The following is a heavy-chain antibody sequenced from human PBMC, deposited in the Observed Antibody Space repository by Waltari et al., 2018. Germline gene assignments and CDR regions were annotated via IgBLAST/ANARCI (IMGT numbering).Heavy chain of an antibody. CDR2: INAGNGNA. D-gene: IGHD2-21*02. CDR3: ARDSGSGDHGDH. J-gene: IGHJ4*02. V-gene: IGHV1-3*01. CDR1: GYTFISYA. Sequence: QVQLVQSGAEVKKPGASVKVSCKAPGYTFISYAMHWVRQAPGQRLEWMGWINAGNGNANYTKKFQGRVTMTTDTSTSTVYLELRSLRSDDTALYYCARDSGSGDHGDHWGQGTLGTVSS.